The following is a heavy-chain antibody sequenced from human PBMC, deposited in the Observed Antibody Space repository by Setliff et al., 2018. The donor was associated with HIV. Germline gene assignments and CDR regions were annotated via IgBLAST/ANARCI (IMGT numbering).Heavy chain of an antibody. Sequence: ASVKVSCKASGYTFTSYARXXXRQAPGQRLEWMGWINAGTGNTKXSQNFQGRVTFSRDTSASTAYMELSSRRSEDTAVXYXARTVNDCGDYYFDYWGQGTLVTVSS. D-gene: IGHD4-17*01. J-gene: IGHJ4*02. CDR1: GYTFTSYA. CDR2: INAGTGNT. CDR3: ARTVNDCGDYYFDY. V-gene: IGHV1-3*01.